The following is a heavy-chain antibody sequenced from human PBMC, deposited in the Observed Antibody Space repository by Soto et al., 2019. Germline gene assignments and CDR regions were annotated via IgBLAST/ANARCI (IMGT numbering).Heavy chain of an antibody. CDR1: GFTFSSYA. D-gene: IGHD1-26*01. J-gene: IGHJ6*02. CDR2: ISYDGSNK. V-gene: IGHV3-30-3*01. Sequence: QVQLVESGGGVVQPGRSLRLSCAASGFTFSSYAMHWVRQAPGKGLEWVAVISYDGSNKYYADSVKGRFTISRDNSKNTLYLQMNSLRAEDTAVYYCAREYSGSWIGGSYYYYYGMDVWGQGTTVTVSS. CDR3: AREYSGSWIGGSYYYYYGMDV.